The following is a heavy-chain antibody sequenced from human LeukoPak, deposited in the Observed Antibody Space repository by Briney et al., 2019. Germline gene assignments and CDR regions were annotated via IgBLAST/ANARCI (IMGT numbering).Heavy chain of an antibody. CDR3: AREQTYYYDSSGYRPPGDYYYYYMDV. CDR2: IYSGGST. CDR1: GFSFSSFG. Sequence: PGGSLRLSCAASGFSFSSFGMSWVRQAPGRGLQWVSVIYSGGSTYYADSVKGRFTISRDNAKNSLYLQMNSLRAEDTAVYYCAREQTYYYDSSGYRPPGDYYYYYMDVWGKGTTVTVSS. V-gene: IGHV3-66*01. D-gene: IGHD3-22*01. J-gene: IGHJ6*03.